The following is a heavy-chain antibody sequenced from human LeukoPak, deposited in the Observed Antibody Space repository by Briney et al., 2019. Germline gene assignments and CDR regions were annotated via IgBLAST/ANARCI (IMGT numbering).Heavy chain of an antibody. Sequence: PSETLSLTCAVYGGSFSGYYWGWIRQPPGKGLEWIGEINHSGSTNYNPSLKSRVTISVDTSKNQFSLKLSSVTAADTAVYCCARLGYCIGGSCYSLDYWGQGTLVTVSS. CDR1: GGSFSGYY. D-gene: IGHD2-15*01. CDR3: ARLGYCIGGSCYSLDY. V-gene: IGHV4-34*01. CDR2: INHSGST. J-gene: IGHJ4*02.